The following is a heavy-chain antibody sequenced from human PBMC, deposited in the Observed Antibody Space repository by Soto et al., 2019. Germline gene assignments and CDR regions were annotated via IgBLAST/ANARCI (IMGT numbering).Heavy chain of an antibody. CDR3: ARDIDGYLDY. CDR1: GFTFSSYG. CDR2: IWYDGSNK. Sequence: QVQLVESGGGVVQPGRSLRLSCAASGFTFSSYGMQWVRQAPGKGLEWVAVIWYDGSNKYYADSVKGRFTISRDNSKNTLYLQMNSLRAEDTAVYYCARDIDGYLDYWGQGTLVTVSS. J-gene: IGHJ4*02. D-gene: IGHD2-8*01. V-gene: IGHV3-33*01.